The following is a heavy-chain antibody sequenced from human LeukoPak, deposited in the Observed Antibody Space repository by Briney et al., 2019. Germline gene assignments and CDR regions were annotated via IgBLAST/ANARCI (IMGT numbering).Heavy chain of an antibody. Sequence: SVKVSCKASAFTFTSSAMQWVRQARGQRLEWIGWIVVGSGNTNYAQKFQERVTITRDMSTSTAYMELSSLRSEDTAVYYCAAEDYYDSSGHYRPFDYWGQGTLVTVSS. CDR3: AAEDYYDSSGHYRPFDY. D-gene: IGHD3-22*01. CDR2: IVVGSGNT. V-gene: IGHV1-58*02. CDR1: AFTFTSSA. J-gene: IGHJ4*02.